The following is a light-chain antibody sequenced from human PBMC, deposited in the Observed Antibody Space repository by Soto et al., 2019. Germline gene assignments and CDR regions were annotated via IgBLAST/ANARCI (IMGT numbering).Light chain of an antibody. CDR1: QSVLYSSNNKNY. V-gene: IGKV4-1*01. J-gene: IGKJ2*01. Sequence: DIVMTQSPDPLAVSLGERATINCESSQSVLYSSNNKNYLAWYQQKPGQPPKLLIYWASTRESGVPDRFSGSGSGTDFTLTISSLQAVDVAVYYCQQYYSTPYTFGQGTKLEIK. CDR3: QQYYSTPYT. CDR2: WAS.